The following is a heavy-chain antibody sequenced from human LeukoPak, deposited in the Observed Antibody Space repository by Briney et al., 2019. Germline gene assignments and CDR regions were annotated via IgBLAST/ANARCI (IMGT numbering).Heavy chain of an antibody. CDR2: ISSSSNK. CDR3: ARDPPSRGTRYFDY. CDR1: GFPFSRYS. J-gene: IGHJ4*02. V-gene: IGHV3-21*01. Sequence: GGSLRLSCAASGFPFSRYSMNWVRQAPGEGPEWVSSISSSSNKDYVDSVKGRFTVSRDNAKNSLYLQMDSLRVEDTAVYYCARDPPSRGTRYFDYWGQGILVTVSS. D-gene: IGHD3-16*01.